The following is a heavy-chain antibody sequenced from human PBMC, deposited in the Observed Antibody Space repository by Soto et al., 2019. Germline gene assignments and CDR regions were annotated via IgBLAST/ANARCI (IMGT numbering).Heavy chain of an antibody. J-gene: IGHJ3*02. Sequence: SSETLSLTCSVSGGSITRHYWSWIRQPPGKGLEWIGYLYYSGSTNYNPSLKSRVTISVDTSKNQFSLRLSSVTAADTAIYYCATPYCSSTSCYGFDVFDIWGQGTMVT. D-gene: IGHD2-2*01. CDR2: LYYSGST. CDR1: GGSITRHY. CDR3: ATPYCSSTSCYGFDVFDI. V-gene: IGHV4-59*08.